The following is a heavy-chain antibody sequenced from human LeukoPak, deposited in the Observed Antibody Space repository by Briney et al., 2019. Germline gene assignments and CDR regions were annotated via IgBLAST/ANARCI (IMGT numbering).Heavy chain of an antibody. J-gene: IGHJ4*02. Sequence: GGSLRLSCAASGFTFRSYAMSWVRQAPGKGLEWVSAISGSGGSTYYADSVKGRFTISRDNSKNTLYLQMNTLRDEDTAVYYCARGIVGARDFDYWGQGTLVTVSS. CDR3: ARGIVGARDFDY. CDR2: ISGSGGST. CDR1: GFTFRSYA. D-gene: IGHD1-26*01. V-gene: IGHV3-23*01.